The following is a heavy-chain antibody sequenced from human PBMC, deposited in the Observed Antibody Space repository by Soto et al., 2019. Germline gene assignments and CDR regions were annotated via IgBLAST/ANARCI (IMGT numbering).Heavy chain of an antibody. D-gene: IGHD3-22*01. Sequence: QVQLVQSGAEVKKPGASVKVSCKASGYTFTSYDINWVRQATGQGLEWMGWMNPNSGNTGYAQKFQGRVTMTRNTSISTADIELSSLRSEDTAVYYCARAYYDSSGYPGGSYWGQGTLVTVSS. CDR2: MNPNSGNT. J-gene: IGHJ4*02. CDR1: GYTFTSYD. CDR3: ARAYYDSSGYPGGSY. V-gene: IGHV1-8*01.